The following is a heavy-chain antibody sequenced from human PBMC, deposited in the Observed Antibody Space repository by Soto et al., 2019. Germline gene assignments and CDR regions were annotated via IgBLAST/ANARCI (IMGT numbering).Heavy chain of an antibody. J-gene: IGHJ3*02. D-gene: IGHD3-22*01. CDR3: GGDSSGYYYPDVFDI. CDR1: GFTFSSHA. CDR2: ISSSSRTI. V-gene: IGHV3-48*02. Sequence: GGSLRLSCTASGFTFSSHAMTWVRQAPGKGLEWVSYISSSSRTIYYANSVTGRFTLSTGNAKESLYLQMKSLRDEDTAVYYCGGDSSGYYYPDVFDIWGQGTMVTVSS.